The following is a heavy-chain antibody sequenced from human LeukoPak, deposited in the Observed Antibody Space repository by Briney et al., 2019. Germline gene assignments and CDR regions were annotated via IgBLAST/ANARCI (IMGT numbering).Heavy chain of an antibody. CDR2: MNPNSGNT. V-gene: IGHV1-8*01. Sequence: GASVKVSCKASGYTFTSYDINWVRQATGQGLEWMGWMNPNSGNTGYAQKFQGRVTMTRNTSISTAYMELSSLRSEDTAVYYCARAMAEGVLLLWFGDRYYYMDVWGKGTTVTISS. D-gene: IGHD3-10*01. CDR3: ARAMAEGVLLLWFGDRYYYMDV. J-gene: IGHJ6*03. CDR1: GYTFTSYD.